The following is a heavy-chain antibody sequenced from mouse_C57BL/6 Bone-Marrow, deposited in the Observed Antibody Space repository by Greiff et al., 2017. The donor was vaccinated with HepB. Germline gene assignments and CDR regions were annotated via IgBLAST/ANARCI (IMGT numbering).Heavy chain of an antibody. Sequence: LVESGPELVKPGASVKLSCKASGYTFTSYDINWVKQRPGQGLEWIGWIYPRDGSTKYNEKFKGKATLTVDTSSSTAYMELHSLTSEDSAVYFCARGYYGTPFAYWGQGTLVTVSA. CDR3: ARGYYGTPFAY. V-gene: IGHV1-85*01. D-gene: IGHD1-1*01. J-gene: IGHJ3*01. CDR2: IYPRDGST. CDR1: GYTFTSYD.